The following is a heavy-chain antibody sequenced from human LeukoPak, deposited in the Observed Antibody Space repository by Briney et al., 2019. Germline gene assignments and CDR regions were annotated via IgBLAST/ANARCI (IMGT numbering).Heavy chain of an antibody. D-gene: IGHD6-6*01. Sequence: GESLKISCKGSGYSFTSYWIGWVRQMPGKGLGRVGIIYPGDSDTRYSPSFQGQVTISADKYISTAYLQWSSLKASDTAMYYCARQGAGGSSPFDYWGQGTLVTVSS. CDR1: GYSFTSYW. CDR3: ARQGAGGSSPFDY. J-gene: IGHJ4*02. CDR2: IYPGDSDT. V-gene: IGHV5-51*01.